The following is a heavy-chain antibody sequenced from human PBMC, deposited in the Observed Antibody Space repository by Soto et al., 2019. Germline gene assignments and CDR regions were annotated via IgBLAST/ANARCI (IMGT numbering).Heavy chain of an antibody. V-gene: IGHV5-10-1*01. CDR3: ARQRGYCSGGSCFWFDP. J-gene: IGHJ5*02. CDR1: GYSFTSYW. D-gene: IGHD2-15*01. Sequence: PGESLKISCKGSGYSFTSYWISGVRQMPGKGLEWMGRIDPSDSYTNYSPSFQGHVTISADKSISTAYLQWSSLKASDTAMYYCARQRGYCSGGSCFWFDPWGQGTLVTVSS. CDR2: IDPSDSYT.